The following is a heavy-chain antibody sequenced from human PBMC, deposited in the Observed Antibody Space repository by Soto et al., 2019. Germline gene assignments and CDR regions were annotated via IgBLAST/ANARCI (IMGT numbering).Heavy chain of an antibody. D-gene: IGHD3-22*01. CDR1: GFTFSDYY. V-gene: IGHV3-11*01. Sequence: QVQLVESGGGLVKPGGSLRLSCAASGFTFSDYYMSWIRQAPGKGLEWVSYISSSGSTIYYADSVKGRFTISRDNAKNSLDLPINGLRAEDTAVYYCARVNPSLYDSSGRSGRHPRPSGMDVWGQGTTVTVSS. CDR3: ARVNPSLYDSSGRSGRHPRPSGMDV. J-gene: IGHJ6*02. CDR2: ISSSGSTI.